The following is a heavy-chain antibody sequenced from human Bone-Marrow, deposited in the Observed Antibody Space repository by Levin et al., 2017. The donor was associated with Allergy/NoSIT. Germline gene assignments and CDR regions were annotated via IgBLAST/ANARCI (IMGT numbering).Heavy chain of an antibody. J-gene: IGHJ5*02. CDR1: GLFFTDAW. CDR3: THVTSATMQLWFGVQYEWGNGLDP. D-gene: IGHD3-10*01. CDR2: IKSKGSGGTT. Sequence: PGGSLRLSCAVSGLFFTDAWMTWVRQSPGKGLEWVGRIKSKGSGGTTDYAAPVKGRFTISRDDSRNTLFLQMNSLKSEDTAVYYCTHVTSATMQLWFGVQYEWGNGLDPWGQGTLVTVSS. V-gene: IGHV3-15*01.